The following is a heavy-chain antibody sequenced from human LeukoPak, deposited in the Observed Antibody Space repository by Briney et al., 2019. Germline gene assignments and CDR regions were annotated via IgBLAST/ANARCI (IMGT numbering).Heavy chain of an antibody. Sequence: ASVEVSCKASGGTFNSYAISWVRQAPGQGLEWMGRIIPIFGTANYAQKFQGRVTITTDESTSTAYMELSSLRSEDTAVYYCARGVGYYDSSGYYYGWYFDYWGQGTLVTVSS. CDR3: ARGVGYYDSSGYYYGWYFDY. D-gene: IGHD3-22*01. CDR2: IIPIFGTA. J-gene: IGHJ4*02. CDR1: GGTFNSYA. V-gene: IGHV1-69*05.